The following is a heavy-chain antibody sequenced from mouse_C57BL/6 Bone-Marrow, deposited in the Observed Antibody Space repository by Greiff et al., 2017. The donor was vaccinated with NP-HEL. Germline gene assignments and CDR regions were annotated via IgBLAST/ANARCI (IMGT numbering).Heavy chain of an antibody. Sequence: VQLVESGAELARPGASVKLSCKASGYTFTSYGISWVKQRTGQGLEWIGEIYPRSGNTYYNEKFKGKATLTADKSSSTAYMELRSLTSEDSAVYFCARYGNYDAMDYWGQGTSVTVSS. CDR1: GYTFTSYG. CDR3: ARYGNYDAMDY. CDR2: IYPRSGNT. D-gene: IGHD2-1*01. J-gene: IGHJ4*01. V-gene: IGHV1-81*01.